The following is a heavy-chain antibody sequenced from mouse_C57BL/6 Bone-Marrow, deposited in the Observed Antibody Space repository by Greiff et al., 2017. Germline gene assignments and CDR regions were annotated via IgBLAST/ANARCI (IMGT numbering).Heavy chain of an antibody. CDR3: ARRGMGTTLPYYFDY. CDR1: GFTFSSYG. V-gene: IGHV5-6*02. D-gene: IGHD2-3*01. Sequence: EVKVVESGGDLVKPGGSLKLSCAASGFTFSSYGMSWVRQTPDKRLEWVATISSGGSYTYYPDSVKGRFTISRDNAKNTLYLQMSSLKSEDTAMYYCARRGMGTTLPYYFDYWGQGTTLTVSS. J-gene: IGHJ2*01. CDR2: ISSGGSYT.